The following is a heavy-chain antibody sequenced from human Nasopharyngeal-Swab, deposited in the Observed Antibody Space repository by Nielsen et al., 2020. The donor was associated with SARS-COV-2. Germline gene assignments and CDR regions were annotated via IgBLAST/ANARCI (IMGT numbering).Heavy chain of an antibody. CDR1: GFTFSSYA. V-gene: IGHV3-64*01. J-gene: IGHJ3*02. D-gene: IGHD6-19*01. Sequence: GESLKISCAASGFTFSSYAMHWVRQAPGKGLEYVSAISSNGGSTYYANSVKGRFTISRDNSKNTLYLQMGSLRAEDMAVYYCARGRSSGWYKALDIWGQGTMVTVSS. CDR3: ARGRSSGWYKALDI. CDR2: ISSNGGST.